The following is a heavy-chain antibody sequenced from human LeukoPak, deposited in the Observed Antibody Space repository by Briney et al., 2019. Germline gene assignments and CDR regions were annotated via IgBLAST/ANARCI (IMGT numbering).Heavy chain of an antibody. Sequence: SSETLSLTCTVSGGSISSGGYYWSWIRQHPGKGLEWIGYIYYSGSTYYNPSLKSRVTISVDTSKNQFSLKLSSVTAADTAVYYCARASNWNYAVDYWGQGTLVTVSS. CDR1: GGSISSGGYY. D-gene: IGHD1-7*01. CDR2: IYYSGST. CDR3: ARASNWNYAVDY. J-gene: IGHJ4*02. V-gene: IGHV4-31*03.